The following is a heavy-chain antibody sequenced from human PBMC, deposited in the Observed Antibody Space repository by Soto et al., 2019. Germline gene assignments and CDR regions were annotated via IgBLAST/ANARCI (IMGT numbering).Heavy chain of an antibody. D-gene: IGHD6-25*01. Sequence: QLQLQESGPGLVKPSETLSLTCTVSGTSISSTNYYWGWIRQPPGKGLEWITSIYYTGMTYYNPSLKSRVTISVDPSKNQFSLKLSSLTAADRAVYDCATGPSSSNGYRQFDYLGQGTLVTVSS. CDR2: IYYTGMT. J-gene: IGHJ4*02. CDR3: ATGPSSSNGYRQFDY. V-gene: IGHV4-39*01. CDR1: GTSISSTNYY.